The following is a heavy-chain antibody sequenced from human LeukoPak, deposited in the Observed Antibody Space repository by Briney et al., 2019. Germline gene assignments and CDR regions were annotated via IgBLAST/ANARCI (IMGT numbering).Heavy chain of an antibody. D-gene: IGHD2-2*01. V-gene: IGHV1-18*01. CDR2: ISAYNGNT. J-gene: IGHJ5*02. CDR3: ARADLGYCSSTSCYSGNWFDP. Sequence: ASVKVSCKASGYTFTSYGISWVRQAPGQGLEWMGWISAYNGNTNYAQKPQGRVTMTTDTSTSTAYMELRSLRSDDTDVYYCARADLGYCSSTSCYSGNWFDPWGQGTLVTVSS. CDR1: GYTFTSYG.